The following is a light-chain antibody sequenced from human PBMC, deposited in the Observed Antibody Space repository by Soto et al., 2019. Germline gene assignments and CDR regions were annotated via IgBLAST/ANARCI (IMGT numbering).Light chain of an antibody. CDR1: QSVSSL. V-gene: IGKV3-15*01. CDR3: QQYHIWPYT. Sequence: EIVMTQSPATLSVSPGERVTLSCRASQSVSSLLAWYQQKPRQAPTLLMYDTSTRATGIPARFSGSGSGTDFTLTISSLQSEDLAIYYCQQYHIWPYTFGQGTRLEI. J-gene: IGKJ5*01. CDR2: DTS.